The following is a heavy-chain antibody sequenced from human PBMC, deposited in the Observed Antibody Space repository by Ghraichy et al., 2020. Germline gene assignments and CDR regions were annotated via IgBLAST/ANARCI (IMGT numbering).Heavy chain of an antibody. CDR1: GFTFSNYA. CDR2: IGSATRTT. D-gene: IGHD2-8*02. Sequence: GGSLRLSCATSGFTFSNYAMTWVRQAPGKGLEWVSTIGSATRTTNYADSVKGRFTISRDNSKNTLYLQMTSLRAEDTAIYYCAMRTGYWGQGTLVTVSS. V-gene: IGHV3-23*01. CDR3: AMRTGY. J-gene: IGHJ4*02.